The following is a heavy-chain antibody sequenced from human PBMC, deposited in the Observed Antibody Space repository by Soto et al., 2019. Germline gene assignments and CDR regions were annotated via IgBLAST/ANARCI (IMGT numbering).Heavy chain of an antibody. D-gene: IGHD3-22*01. CDR1: GFTFSSYG. J-gene: IGHJ4*02. V-gene: IGHV3-30*18. Sequence: QVQLVESGGGVVQPGRSLRLSCAASGFTFSSYGIHWVRQAPGKGLEWVAGISYDGSNKYYADSVKGRFTISRDNSQNKLYLQMNRLRAEYTAVYYCAKDTYYYDSSGFYIFDYWGQGTLVTVSS. CDR3: AKDTYYYDSSGFYIFDY. CDR2: ISYDGSNK.